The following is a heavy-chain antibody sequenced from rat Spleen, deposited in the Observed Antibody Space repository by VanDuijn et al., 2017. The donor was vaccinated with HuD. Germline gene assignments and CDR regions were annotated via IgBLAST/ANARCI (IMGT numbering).Heavy chain of an antibody. D-gene: IGHD5-1*01. J-gene: IGHJ2*01. CDR2: FTYDGRNT. Sequence: EVQLVESGGGLVQPGRSLKLSCAASGFTFSDYNMAWVRQIPKKGLEWVATFTYDGRNTYYRDSVKGRFTVSRDIAKSTLFLQMDSLRSEDTATYYCTTGTGSPSYWGRGVMVTVSS. CDR3: TTGTGSPSY. CDR1: GFTFSDYN. V-gene: IGHV5-7*01.